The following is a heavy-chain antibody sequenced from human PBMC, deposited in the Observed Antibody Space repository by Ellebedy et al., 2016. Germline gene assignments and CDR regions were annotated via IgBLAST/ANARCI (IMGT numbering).Heavy chain of an antibody. Sequence: SETLSLXXTVSGGSISSYYWSWIRQPPGKGLEWIGYIYYSGSTNYNPSLKSRVTISVDTSKNQFSLKLSSVTAADTAVYYCAREVKGSTMIVFYNWFDPWGQGTLVTVSS. CDR3: AREVKGSTMIVFYNWFDP. V-gene: IGHV4-59*01. CDR2: IYYSGST. J-gene: IGHJ5*02. D-gene: IGHD3-22*01. CDR1: GGSISSYY.